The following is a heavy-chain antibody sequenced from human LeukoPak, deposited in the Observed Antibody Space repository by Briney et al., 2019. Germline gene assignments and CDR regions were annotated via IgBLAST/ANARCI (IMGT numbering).Heavy chain of an antibody. CDR2: IYYSGST. CDR3: ARVYDSSGYYYVSAFDI. CDR1: GGSISSYY. Sequence: SETPSLTCTVSGGSISSYYWGWIRQPPGKGLEWIGSIYYSGSTYYNPSLKSRVTISVDTSKNQFSLKLSSVTAADTAVYYCARVYDSSGYYYVSAFDIWGQGTMVTVSS. J-gene: IGHJ3*02. V-gene: IGHV4-39*07. D-gene: IGHD3-22*01.